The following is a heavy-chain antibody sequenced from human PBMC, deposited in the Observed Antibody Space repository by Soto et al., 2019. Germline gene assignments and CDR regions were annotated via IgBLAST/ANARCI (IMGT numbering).Heavy chain of an antibody. CDR2: AHPSGTT. D-gene: IGHD6-19*01. V-gene: IGHV4-4*02. CDR3: ARHVGVAGTRGFDY. CDR1: GTSISSNFW. Sequence: HVQLQESGPGLVKPSGTLSLTCAVSGTSISSNFWWSWVRQPPGKGLEWIGEAHPSGTTNYNPSLESRVTISVDKSNNQLSLNLNSLTAADTAVFFCARHVGVAGTRGFDYWGQGVLVAVSS. J-gene: IGHJ4*02.